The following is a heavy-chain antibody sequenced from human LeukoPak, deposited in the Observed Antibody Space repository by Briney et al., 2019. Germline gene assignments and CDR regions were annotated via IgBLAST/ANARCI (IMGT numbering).Heavy chain of an antibody. Sequence: GGSLRLSCVASGLNFDDSAMHWVRQAPGKGLEWVSLISADGGSTFSADSVKGRFSISRDNSKNSLYLQMNSLRSEDTAMYYCAKESGKFDYWGQGTPVAVSS. V-gene: IGHV3-43*02. CDR3: AKESGKFDY. CDR1: GLNFDDSA. J-gene: IGHJ4*02. CDR2: ISADGGST.